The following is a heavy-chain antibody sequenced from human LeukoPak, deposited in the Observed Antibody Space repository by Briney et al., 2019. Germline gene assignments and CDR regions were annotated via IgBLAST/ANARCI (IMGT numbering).Heavy chain of an antibody. CDR1: GYSISTAYY. V-gene: IGHV4-38-2*01. D-gene: IGHD4/OR15-4a*01. J-gene: IGHJ4*02. CDR3: ARQGDDYGAMDY. Sequence: SETLSLTCAVSGYSISTAYYWGWIRQPPGKGLEWIGTIYHTGTTSYSPSLESRVTMSVDTSKNQFSLKLSSVTAADAAIYYCARQGDDYGAMDYWGQGTLVSVSS. CDR2: IYHTGTT.